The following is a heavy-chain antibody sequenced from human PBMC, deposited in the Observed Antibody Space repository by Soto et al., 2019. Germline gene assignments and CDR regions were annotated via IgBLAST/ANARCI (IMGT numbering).Heavy chain of an antibody. CDR2: ISSNGGST. D-gene: IGHD4-17*01. V-gene: IGHV3-64*01. J-gene: IGHJ4*02. CDR3: ARGHYDDYGDPFDY. CDR1: GFTFSSYA. Sequence: GGSLRLSCAASGFTFSSYAMHWFRQAPGKGLEYVSAISSNGGSTYYANSVKGRFTISRDNSKNTLYLQMGSLRAEDMAVYYCARGHYDDYGDPFDYWGQGTLVTVSS.